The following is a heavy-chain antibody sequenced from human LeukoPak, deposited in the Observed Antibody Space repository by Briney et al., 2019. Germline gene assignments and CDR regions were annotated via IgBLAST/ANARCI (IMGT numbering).Heavy chain of an antibody. CDR2: IYPGDSDT. CDR3: ARQEDCSSTSCYQNWFDP. CDR1: GYSFTSYW. V-gene: IGHV5-51*01. D-gene: IGHD2-2*01. J-gene: IGHJ5*02. Sequence: GESLKISCKGSGYSFTSYWIGWVRQMPGKGVKWMGIIYPGDSDTRYSPSFQGQVTISADKSISTAYLQWSSLKASDTAMYYCARQEDCSSTSCYQNWFDPWGQGTLVTVSS.